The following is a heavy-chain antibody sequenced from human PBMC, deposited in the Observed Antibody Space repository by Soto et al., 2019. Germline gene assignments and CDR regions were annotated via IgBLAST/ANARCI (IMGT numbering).Heavy chain of an antibody. J-gene: IGHJ6*03. CDR2: IYSGGST. D-gene: IGHD6-13*01. CDR1: GFTVSSNY. V-gene: IGHV3-66*01. Sequence: GGSLRLSCAASGFTVSSNYMSWVRQAPGKGLEWVSVIYSGGSTYYADSVKGRFTISRDNSKNTLYLQMNSLRAEDTAVYYCARVREQLTYYYYYYYMEVWGKGTTVTVSS. CDR3: ARVREQLTYYYYYYYMEV.